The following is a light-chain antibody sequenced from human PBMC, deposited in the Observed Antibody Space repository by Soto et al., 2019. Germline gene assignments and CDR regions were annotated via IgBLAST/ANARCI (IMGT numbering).Light chain of an antibody. CDR1: SSDVGAYNY. CDR2: EVS. J-gene: IGLJ2*01. CDR3: SSYTGSNNLV. Sequence: QSALTQPASVSGSPGQSITISCTGTSSDVGAYNYVSWYQQHPGKAPKLMIYEVSNRPSGVSNRFSGSKSGKTASLTISGLQAEDEADYYCSSYTGSNNLVFGGGTQLPS. V-gene: IGLV2-14*01.